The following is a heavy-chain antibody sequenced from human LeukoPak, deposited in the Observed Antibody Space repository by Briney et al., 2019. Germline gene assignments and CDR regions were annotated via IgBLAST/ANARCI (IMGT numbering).Heavy chain of an antibody. CDR1: GFTFDDYA. CDR3: AKDIFPGRYSSDSGYFDY. CDR2: ISGDGGST. V-gene: IGHV3-43*02. J-gene: IGHJ4*02. D-gene: IGHD5-12*01. Sequence: PGGSPRLSCAASGFTFDDYAMHWVRQAPGKGLEWVSLISGDGGSTYYADSVKGRFTISRDNSKNSLYLQMNSLRTEDTALYYCAKDIFPGRYSSDSGYFDYWGQGTLVPVSS.